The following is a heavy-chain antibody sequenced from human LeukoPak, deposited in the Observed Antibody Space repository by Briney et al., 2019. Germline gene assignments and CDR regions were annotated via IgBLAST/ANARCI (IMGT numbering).Heavy chain of an antibody. CDR3: ARGQDIVVVPSRGDNWFDP. D-gene: IGHD2-2*01. CDR1: GGSFSGYY. J-gene: IGHJ5*02. Sequence: PSETLSLTCAVYGGSFSGYYWSWIRQPPGKGLEWIGEINHSGSTNYNPSLKSRATISVDTSKNQFSLKLSSVTAADTAVYYCARGQDIVVVPSRGDNWFDPWGQGTLVTVSS. V-gene: IGHV4-34*01. CDR2: INHSGST.